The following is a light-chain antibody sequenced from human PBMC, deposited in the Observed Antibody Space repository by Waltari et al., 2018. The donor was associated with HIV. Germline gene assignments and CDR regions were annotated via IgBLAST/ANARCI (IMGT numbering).Light chain of an antibody. V-gene: IGLV2-8*01. CDR2: EVN. J-gene: IGLJ3*02. Sequence: QSPLTQPPSASGSPGQSVTISCTGTSSDVGASKYVPWYQQHPGKAPKLMIYEVNKRPSGVPDRFSGSKSANTASLTVSGLQADDEADYYCNSYAGSNNWVFGGGTKLTVL. CDR3: NSYAGSNNWV. CDR1: SSDVGASKY.